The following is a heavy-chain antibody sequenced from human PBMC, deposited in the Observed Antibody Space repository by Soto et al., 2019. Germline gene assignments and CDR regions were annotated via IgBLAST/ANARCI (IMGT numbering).Heavy chain of an antibody. CDR1: GGSISSYY. CDR2: IYYSGST. Sequence: SETLSLTCTVSGGSISSYYWTWIRQPPGKGLEWIGYIYYSGSTNYNPSLKSRVTISVDTSKNQFSLKLSSVTAADTAVYYCARFYSSHWFDPWGQGTLVNVSS. V-gene: IGHV4-59*01. CDR3: ARFYSSHWFDP. J-gene: IGHJ5*02. D-gene: IGHD6-13*01.